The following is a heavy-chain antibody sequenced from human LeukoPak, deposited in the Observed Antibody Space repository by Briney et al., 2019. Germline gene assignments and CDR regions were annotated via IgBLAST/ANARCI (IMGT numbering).Heavy chain of an antibody. D-gene: IGHD3-9*01. V-gene: IGHV3-23*01. CDR1: GFTFSSYA. CDR3: AKAEGYDILTGLDY. CDR2: IGASGGST. J-gene: IGHJ4*02. Sequence: GGSLRHSCATSGFTFSSYAMSWVRQAPGKGLEWVSGIGASGGSTYYADSVKGRFTISIDNSKNTLYLQMNSLRTEDTAVYYCAKAEGYDILTGLDYWGQGTLVTVSS.